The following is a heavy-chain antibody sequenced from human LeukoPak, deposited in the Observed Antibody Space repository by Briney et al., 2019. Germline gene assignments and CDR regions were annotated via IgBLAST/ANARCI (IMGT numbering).Heavy chain of an antibody. V-gene: IGHV1-69*05. J-gene: IGHJ6*03. Sequence: SVKVSCKASGGTFSSYAISCVRQAPGQGLGWMGGIIPIFGTANYALKFQGRVTITTDESTSTAYMELSSLRSEDTAVYYCAKDRGHCTNGVCHNYYYMDVWGKGTTVTVSS. CDR1: GGTFSSYA. D-gene: IGHD2-8*01. CDR3: AKDRGHCTNGVCHNYYYMDV. CDR2: IIPIFGTA.